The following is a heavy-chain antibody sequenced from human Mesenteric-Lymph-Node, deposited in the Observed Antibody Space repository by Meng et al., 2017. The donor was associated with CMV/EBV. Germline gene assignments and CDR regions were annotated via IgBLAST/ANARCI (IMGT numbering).Heavy chain of an antibody. V-gene: IGHV3-9*01. CDR3: VKEISGTYMPDF. J-gene: IGHJ4*02. CDR2: IDWNSAGI. CDR1: GFAFDAFA. Sequence: GGSLRLSCVASGFAFDAFAMHWVRQTPGKGLEWVSGIDWNSAGIRYADSVRGRFTISRDNAKNSLFLQMDSLRVEDTALYYCVKEISGTYMPDFWGQGTLVTVSS. D-gene: IGHD1-26*01.